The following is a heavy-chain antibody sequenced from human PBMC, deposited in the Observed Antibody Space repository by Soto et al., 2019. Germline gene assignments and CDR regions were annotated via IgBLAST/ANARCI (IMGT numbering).Heavy chain of an antibody. Sequence: SETLSLTCTVSGGSISSYYWSWIRQPPGKGLEWIGCVYYSGSTNYNPSLKSRVTISVDTSKNQFSLKLSSVTAADTAVYYCASTMVRGVIMSIDYWGQGTLVTVSS. CDR1: GGSISSYY. CDR3: ASTMVRGVIMSIDY. D-gene: IGHD3-10*01. CDR2: VYYSGST. V-gene: IGHV4-59*08. J-gene: IGHJ4*02.